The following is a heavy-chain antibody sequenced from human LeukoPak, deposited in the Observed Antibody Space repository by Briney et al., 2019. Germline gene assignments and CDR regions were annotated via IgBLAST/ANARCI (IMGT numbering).Heavy chain of an antibody. CDR3: ARHRREMATITYYYYYGMDV. CDR1: GGSISSSSYY. Sequence: SETLSLTCTVSGGSISSSSYYWGWIRQPPGKGLEWIGSIYDSGSTYYNPSLKSRVTISVDTSKNQFFLKLSSVTAANTAVYYCARHRREMATITYYYYYGMDVWGQGTTVTVSS. CDR2: IYDSGST. J-gene: IGHJ6*02. D-gene: IGHD5-24*01. V-gene: IGHV4-39*01.